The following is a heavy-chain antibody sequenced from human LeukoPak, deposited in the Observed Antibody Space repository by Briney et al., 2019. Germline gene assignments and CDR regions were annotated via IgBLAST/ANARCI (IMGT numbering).Heavy chain of an antibody. V-gene: IGHV3-30*18. CDR1: GFTFSSYG. D-gene: IGHD1-26*01. Sequence: GGSLRLSCAASGFTFSSYGMQWVRQAPGKGLEWVAVISYDGSNKYYADSVKGRFTISRDNSKNTLYLQMNSLRAEDTAVYYCAKVWDLRHPGRRYFDYWGQGTLVTVSS. CDR3: AKVWDLRHPGRRYFDY. J-gene: IGHJ4*02. CDR2: ISYDGSNK.